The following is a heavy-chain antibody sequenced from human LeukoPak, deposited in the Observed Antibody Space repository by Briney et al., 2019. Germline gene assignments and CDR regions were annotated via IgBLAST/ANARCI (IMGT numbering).Heavy chain of an antibody. CDR1: GGSISSSNW. D-gene: IGHD3-22*01. Sequence: SETLSLTCAVSGGSISSSNWWSWVRQPPGKGLEWIGEIYHSGSTNYNPSLKSRVTISVDKSKNQFSLKLSSVTAADTAVYYCARGGYYGVYYDSSGYYHYWGQGTLVTVSS. J-gene: IGHJ4*02. CDR2: IYHSGST. V-gene: IGHV4-4*02. CDR3: ARGGYYGVYYDSSGYYHY.